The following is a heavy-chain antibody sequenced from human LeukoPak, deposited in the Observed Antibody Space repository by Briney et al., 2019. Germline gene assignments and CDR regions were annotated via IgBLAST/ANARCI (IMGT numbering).Heavy chain of an antibody. CDR2: IYYSGST. Sequence: PSETLSLTCTVSGGSISSGGYYWSWIRQHPGKGLEWIGYIYYSGSTYYNPSLKSRVTISVDTSKNQFSLKLSSVTAADTAVYYCARDRMRKGYYYDSNYGMDVWGQGTTVTVSS. V-gene: IGHV4-31*03. CDR1: GGSISSGGYY. D-gene: IGHD3-22*01. CDR3: ARDRMRKGYYYDSNYGMDV. J-gene: IGHJ6*02.